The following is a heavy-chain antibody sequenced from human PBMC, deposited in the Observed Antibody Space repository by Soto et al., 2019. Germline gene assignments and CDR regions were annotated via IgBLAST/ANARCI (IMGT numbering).Heavy chain of an antibody. D-gene: IGHD5-18*01. J-gene: IGHJ4*02. CDR3: AKDASVQPRVYYFDY. V-gene: IGHV3-30*18. Sequence: GGSLRLSCAASGFTFSSYGMHWVRQAPGKGLEWVAVISYDGSNKYYADSVKGRFTISRDNSKNTLYLQMNSLRAEDTAVYYCAKDASVQPRVYYFDYWGQGTLVTVSS. CDR1: GFTFSSYG. CDR2: ISYDGSNK.